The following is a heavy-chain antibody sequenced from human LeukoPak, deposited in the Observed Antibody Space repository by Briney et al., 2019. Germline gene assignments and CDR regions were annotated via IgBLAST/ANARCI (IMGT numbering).Heavy chain of an antibody. CDR3: AGDFWSGYFRD. V-gene: IGHV4-38-2*02. D-gene: IGHD3-3*01. CDR2: IYHSGST. CDR1: GHSISSGYY. J-gene: IGHJ4*02. Sequence: SETLSLTCSFSGHSISSGYYWGWIRQPPGQGLEWIGNIYHSGSTYYNPSLKSRVTISVDTSKNQFSLKLSSVTAADTAVYYCAGDFWSGYFRDWGQGTLVTVSS.